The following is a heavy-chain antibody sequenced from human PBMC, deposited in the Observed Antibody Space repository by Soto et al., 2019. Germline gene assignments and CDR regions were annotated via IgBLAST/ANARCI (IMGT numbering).Heavy chain of an antibody. CDR1: VFTFSSYG. CDR2: IWYDGSNK. V-gene: IGHV3-33*01. J-gene: IGHJ3*02. CDR3: ARALAVAAIRGRDAFDI. D-gene: IGHD6-19*01. Sequence: QVQLVESGGGVVQPGRSLRLSCAASVFTFSSYGMHWVRQAPGKGLEWVAVIWYDGSNKYYADSVKGRFTISRDNSKNTLYLQMNSLRAEDTAVYYCARALAVAAIRGRDAFDIWGQGTMVTVSS.